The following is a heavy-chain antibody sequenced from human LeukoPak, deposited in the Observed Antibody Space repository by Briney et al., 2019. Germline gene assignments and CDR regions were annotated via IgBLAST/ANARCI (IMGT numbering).Heavy chain of an antibody. Sequence: GGSLRLSCAASGFTFSSYAMSWVRQAPGKGLEWVSTIIGSSGDTNYADSVEGRFTISRDNAQKSLYLQMHSLRLEDTAVYYCARGHYGLDVWGQGTTVTVSS. CDR2: IIGSSGDT. CDR3: ARGHYGLDV. J-gene: IGHJ6*02. V-gene: IGHV3-21*01. CDR1: GFTFSSYA.